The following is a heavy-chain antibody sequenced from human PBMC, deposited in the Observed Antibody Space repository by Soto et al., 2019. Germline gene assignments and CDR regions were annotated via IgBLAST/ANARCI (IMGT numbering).Heavy chain of an antibody. D-gene: IGHD6-19*01. CDR2: ISYDGSNK. CDR1: GFTFSSYA. J-gene: IGHJ6*01. Sequence: QVQLVESGGGVVQPGRSLRLSCAASGFTFSSYAMHWVRQAPGKGLEWVAVISYDGSNKYYADSVKGRFTISRDNSKNTLYLQMNSLRAEDTAVYYCARGLPYSSGWLPSGFDYYYYGMDVW. V-gene: IGHV3-30-3*01. CDR3: ARGLPYSSGWLPSGFDYYYYGMDV.